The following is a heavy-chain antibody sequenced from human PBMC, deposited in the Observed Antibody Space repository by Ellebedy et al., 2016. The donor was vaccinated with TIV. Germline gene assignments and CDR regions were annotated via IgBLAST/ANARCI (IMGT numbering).Heavy chain of an antibody. Sequence: MPSETLSLTCTVSGGSISSYYWSWIRHPPGKGLVWIGYIYYSGRTNYNPSLKSRVTISVDTSKNQFSLKLSSVTAADTAVYYCARDRYGSGSYDPWFDPWGQGTLVTVSS. D-gene: IGHD3-10*01. V-gene: IGHV4-59*01. CDR2: IYYSGRT. J-gene: IGHJ5*02. CDR1: GGSISSYY. CDR3: ARDRYGSGSYDPWFDP.